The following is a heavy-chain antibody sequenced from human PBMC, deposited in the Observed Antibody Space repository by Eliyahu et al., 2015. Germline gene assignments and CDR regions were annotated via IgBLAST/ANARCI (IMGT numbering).Heavy chain of an antibody. D-gene: IGHD3-10*01. CDR1: GFXFXNAW. CDR3: TTWGWFGDKFGY. CDR2: IKSKIDGGTT. Sequence: EVQLVESGGGLVKPGGSLTVSCAASGFXFXNAWMXWVRQAPGKGLEWVGRIKSKIDGGTTDYAAPVKGRFTISRDDSKNTLSLQMNSLKTEDTAVYYCTTWGWFGDKFGYWGQGTLVTVSS. V-gene: IGHV3-15*01. J-gene: IGHJ4*02.